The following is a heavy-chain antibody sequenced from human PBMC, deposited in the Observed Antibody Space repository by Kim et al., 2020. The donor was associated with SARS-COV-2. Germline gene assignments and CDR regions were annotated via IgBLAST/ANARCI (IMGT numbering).Heavy chain of an antibody. Sequence: ASVKVSCKASGYTFANYDINWVRQATGQGLEWMGWVNPKSGNTHYAQKFQGRITMTRSTSGSTAYMELSSLKSEDTAVYYCARGRSVFARGFDYWGQGT. CDR3: ARGRSVFARGFDY. CDR1: GYTFANYD. CDR2: VNPKSGNT. D-gene: IGHD2-21*01. V-gene: IGHV1-8*01. J-gene: IGHJ4*02.